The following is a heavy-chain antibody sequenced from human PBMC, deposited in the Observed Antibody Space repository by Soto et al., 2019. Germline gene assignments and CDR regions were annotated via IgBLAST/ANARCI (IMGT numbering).Heavy chain of an antibody. CDR3: SSTRYYGSNGRPEGANY. CDR2: IRSKANNYAT. V-gene: IGHV3-73*01. D-gene: IGHD3-16*01. CDR1: GFAFSGSA. Sequence: EGQLMESGGGLVQPGGSGILSCVGSGFAFSGSAMHWVRQASGKGLEWVGRIRSKANNYATSYAASVKGRFTISRDDSKNTAYRQMNSLETEDKAVYYCSSTRYYGSNGRPEGANYWGQGTLVTVSS. J-gene: IGHJ4*02.